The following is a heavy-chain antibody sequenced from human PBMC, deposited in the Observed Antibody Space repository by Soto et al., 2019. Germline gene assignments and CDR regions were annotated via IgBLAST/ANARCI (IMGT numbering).Heavy chain of an antibody. D-gene: IGHD3-9*01. V-gene: IGHV3-33*01. CDR2: IWYDGSNK. J-gene: IGHJ4*02. Sequence: QVQLVESGGGVVQPGRSLRLSCAASGFTFSSYGMHWVRQAPGKGLEWVAVIWYDGSNKYYADSVKGRFTISRDNSKNTLYLQMNSLRAEDTAVYYCARDASRYFDWLLWGAFDYWGQGTLVTVSS. CDR3: ARDASRYFDWLLWGAFDY. CDR1: GFTFSSYG.